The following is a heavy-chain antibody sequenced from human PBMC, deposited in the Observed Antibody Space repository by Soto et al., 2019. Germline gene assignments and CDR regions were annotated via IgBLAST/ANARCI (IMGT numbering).Heavy chain of an antibody. D-gene: IGHD3-22*01. CDR2: IIPIFGTA. Sequence: SVKVSCKASGGTFSSYAISWVRQAPGQGLEWMGGIIPIFGTANYAQKFQGRVTITADESTSTAYMELSSLRSEDTAVYYCARLRDDSSGYYYYYYGMDVWGQGTTVTVS. V-gene: IGHV1-69*13. J-gene: IGHJ6*02. CDR1: GGTFSSYA. CDR3: ARLRDDSSGYYYYYYGMDV.